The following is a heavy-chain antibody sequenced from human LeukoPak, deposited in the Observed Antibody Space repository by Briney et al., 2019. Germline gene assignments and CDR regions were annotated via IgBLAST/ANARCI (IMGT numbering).Heavy chain of an antibody. D-gene: IGHD2-2*01. CDR1: GFTFSSYA. V-gene: IGHV3-23*01. CDR3: AKDAIVVVPAAIVWYFDL. CDR2: ISGSGGST. Sequence: PGGSLRLSCAASGFTFSSYAMSWVRQAPGKGLEWVSAISGSGGSTYYADSVKGRFTISRDNSKNTLYLQMNSLRAEDTAVYYCAKDAIVVVPAAIVWYFDLWGRGTLVTVSS. J-gene: IGHJ2*01.